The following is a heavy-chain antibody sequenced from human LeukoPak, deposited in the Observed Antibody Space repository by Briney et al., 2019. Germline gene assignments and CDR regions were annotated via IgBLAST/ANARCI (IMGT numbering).Heavy chain of an antibody. CDR3: ARKNGLDY. CDR2: VSDDGSNK. V-gene: IGHV3-30*03. Sequence: PGGSLRLSCAASGFTFSSYGMHWVRQAPGKGLEWVAAVSDDGSNKYYADSVKGRFTISRDNSKNTLYLEMNSLRAEDTAVYYCARKNGLDYWGQGTLVTVSS. J-gene: IGHJ4*02. CDR1: GFTFSSYG. D-gene: IGHD2-8*01.